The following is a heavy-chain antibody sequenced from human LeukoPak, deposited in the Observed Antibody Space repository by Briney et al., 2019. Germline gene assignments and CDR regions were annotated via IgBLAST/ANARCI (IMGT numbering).Heavy chain of an antibody. V-gene: IGHV3-53*01. J-gene: IGHJ4*02. Sequence: GGSLRLSCAASGFIVSSRYMNWVRQAPGKGLEWVSVMYSGGRSYYADSVKGRFTISRDKSKKTLYLQLNSLKAADTAVYYCASRITLVRGGFDSWGQGTLVTVSS. CDR1: GFIVSSRY. CDR3: ASRITLVRGGFDS. D-gene: IGHD3-10*01. CDR2: MYSGGRS.